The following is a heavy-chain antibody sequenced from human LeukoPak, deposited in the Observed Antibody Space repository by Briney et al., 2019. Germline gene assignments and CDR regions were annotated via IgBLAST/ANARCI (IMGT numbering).Heavy chain of an antibody. Sequence: SETLSLTCAVYGGSFSSYYWGWIRQPPGKGLEWIGSIYYSGSTYYNPSLKSRVTVSVDTSKNQFSLKLSSVTAADTAVYYCARDHVSSAGKFDYWGQGTLVTVSS. CDR1: GGSFSSYY. J-gene: IGHJ4*02. CDR3: ARDHVSSAGKFDY. CDR2: IYYSGST. D-gene: IGHD3-10*01. V-gene: IGHV4-39*07.